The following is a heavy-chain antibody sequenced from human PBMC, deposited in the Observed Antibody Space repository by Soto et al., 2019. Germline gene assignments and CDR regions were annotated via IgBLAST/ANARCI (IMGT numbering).Heavy chain of an antibody. CDR3: AKGLECSSTSCLSLFDP. CDR1: GFTFSSYA. V-gene: IGHV3-23*01. D-gene: IGHD2-2*01. J-gene: IGHJ5*02. CDR2: ISGSGGST. Sequence: GGSLRLSCAASGFTFSSYAMSWVRQAPGKGLEWVSAISGSGGSTYYADSVKGRFTISRDNSKNTLYLQMNSLRAEDTAVYYCAKGLECSSTSCLSLFDPWGQGSLVTVS.